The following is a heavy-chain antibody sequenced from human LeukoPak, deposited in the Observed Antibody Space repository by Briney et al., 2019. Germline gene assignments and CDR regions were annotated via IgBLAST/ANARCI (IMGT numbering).Heavy chain of an antibody. D-gene: IGHD3-3*01. Sequence: PSETLSLTCTVSGGSISSYYWSWIRQLPGKGLEWIGYIYYSGSTNYNPSLKSRVTISVDTSKNQFSLKLSSVTAADTAVYYCARGGNHYDFWSGYSRGPYYYYGMDVWGQGTTVTVSS. CDR3: ARGGNHYDFWSGYSRGPYYYYGMDV. CDR2: IYYSGST. V-gene: IGHV4-59*01. J-gene: IGHJ6*02. CDR1: GGSISSYY.